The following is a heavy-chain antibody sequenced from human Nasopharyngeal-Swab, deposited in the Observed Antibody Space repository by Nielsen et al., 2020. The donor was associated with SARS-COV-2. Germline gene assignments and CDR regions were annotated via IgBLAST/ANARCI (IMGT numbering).Heavy chain of an antibody. Sequence: GESLKISCAASGFTFSNYAMSWVRQAPGKGLEWVSSISGSVGSTYYADSVKGRFTISRDNSKNTLSLQMNSLRAEDTAVYYCAKDGEEQQLLRYFQHWGQGTLVTVSS. CDR3: AKDGEEQQLLRYFQH. D-gene: IGHD6-13*01. V-gene: IGHV3-23*01. CDR1: GFTFSNYA. CDR2: ISGSVGST. J-gene: IGHJ1*01.